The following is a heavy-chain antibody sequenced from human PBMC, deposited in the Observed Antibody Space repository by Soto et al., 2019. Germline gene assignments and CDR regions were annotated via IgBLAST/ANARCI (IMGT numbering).Heavy chain of an antibody. CDR1: GGTFSSYA. CDR3: ARLLYCGGDGYCPFDY. J-gene: IGHJ4*02. Sequence: QVQLVQSGAEVKKPGSSVKVSCKASGGTFSSYAISWVRQAPGQGLEWMGGIIPIFGTANYEQKFQGRVTITADESTSTAYMELSSLRSEDTAVYYCARLLYCGGDGYCPFDYWGQGTLVTVSS. CDR2: IIPIFGTA. V-gene: IGHV1-69*01. D-gene: IGHD2-21*02.